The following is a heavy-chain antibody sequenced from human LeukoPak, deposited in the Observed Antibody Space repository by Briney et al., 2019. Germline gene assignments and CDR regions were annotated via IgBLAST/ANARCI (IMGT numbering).Heavy chain of an antibody. Sequence: PSETLSLTCTVSGGSISSGGYYWSWIRQHPGKGLEWIGYIYYSGSTYYNPSLKSRVTISVDTSKNQFSLKLSSVTAADTAVYYCARGRYYDFWSGYWVYDAFDIWGQGTMVPVSS. CDR2: IYYSGST. D-gene: IGHD3-3*01. CDR1: GGSISSGGYY. J-gene: IGHJ3*02. V-gene: IGHV4-31*03. CDR3: ARGRYYDFWSGYWVYDAFDI.